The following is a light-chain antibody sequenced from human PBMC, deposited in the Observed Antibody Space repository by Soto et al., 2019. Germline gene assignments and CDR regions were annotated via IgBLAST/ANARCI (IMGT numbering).Light chain of an antibody. CDR2: WAS. V-gene: IGKV4-1*01. J-gene: IGKJ3*01. CDR1: QSVLYSSNNKNY. Sequence: DIVMTQSPDSLAVSLGERATINCKSSQSVLYSSNNKNYLAWYQQKPGQPPKLLIYWASTRESGVPDRFSGGGSGTDFTLTISSLQAEDVAVYYCQQYYSNPCTFGPGTKVDIK. CDR3: QQYYSNPCT.